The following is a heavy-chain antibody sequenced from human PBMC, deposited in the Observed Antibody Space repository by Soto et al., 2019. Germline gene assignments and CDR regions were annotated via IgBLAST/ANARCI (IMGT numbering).Heavy chain of an antibody. D-gene: IGHD3-22*01. Sequence: GGSLRLSCAASGFTFSSYGMHWVRQAPGKGLEWVAVISYDGSNKYYADSVKGRFTISRDNSKNTLYLQMNSLRAEDTAAYYCAKDYYDSSGHPASFDYWGQGTLVTVSS. CDR2: ISYDGSNK. CDR1: GFTFSSYG. V-gene: IGHV3-30*18. J-gene: IGHJ4*02. CDR3: AKDYYDSSGHPASFDY.